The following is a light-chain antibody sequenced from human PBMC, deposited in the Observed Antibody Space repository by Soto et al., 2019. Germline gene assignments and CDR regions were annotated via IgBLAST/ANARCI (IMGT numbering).Light chain of an antibody. CDR1: NSNIGNNH. V-gene: IGLV1-51*01. Sequence: QSVLTQPPSVSAAPGQRVTISFSGANSNIGNNHVTWYQQLPGAAPKLLIYDNDYRPSGISDRFSGSKSGTSATLAITGLQTGDEAVYYCGTWDSSLSSGGVFGGGTQLTVL. J-gene: IGLJ3*02. CDR2: DND. CDR3: GTWDSSLSSGGV.